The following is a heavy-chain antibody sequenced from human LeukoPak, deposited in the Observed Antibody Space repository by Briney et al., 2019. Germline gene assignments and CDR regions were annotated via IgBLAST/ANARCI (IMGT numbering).Heavy chain of an antibody. Sequence: SETLSLTCSVSGRSINTYYWTWIRQPPGKRLEWLGYIYYSGSTNYNPSLKSRVTILVDTSKNQFSLKLSSVTAADTAVYYCARLLHPQSTSWFIDYWGQGALVTVSS. CDR1: GRSINTYY. J-gene: IGHJ4*02. V-gene: IGHV4-59*01. D-gene: IGHD6-13*01. CDR2: IYYSGST. CDR3: ARLLHPQSTSWFIDY.